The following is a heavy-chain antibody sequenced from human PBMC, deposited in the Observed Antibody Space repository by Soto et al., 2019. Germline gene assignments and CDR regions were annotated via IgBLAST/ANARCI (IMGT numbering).Heavy chain of an antibody. CDR2: FDPEDGET. J-gene: IGHJ4*02. CDR1: GYTLTELS. CDR3: ATRSRNYYDSSGYYATFDY. Sequence: ASVKVSCEVSGYTLTELSMHWVRQAPGKGLEWMGGFDPEDGETIYAQKFQGRVTMTEDTSTDTAYMELSSLRSEDTAVYYCATRSRNYYDSSGYYATFDYWGQGTLVTVSS. V-gene: IGHV1-24*01. D-gene: IGHD3-22*01.